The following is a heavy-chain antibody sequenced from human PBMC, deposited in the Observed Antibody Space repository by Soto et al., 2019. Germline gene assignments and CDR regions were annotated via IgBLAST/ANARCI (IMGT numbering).Heavy chain of an antibody. CDR2: IYPGDSDT. CDR1: GYSFTSYW. CDR3: ARRLYNWKPFDY. Sequence: GESLKISCKGSGYSFTSYWIGWVRQMPGKGLEWMGIIYPGDSDTRYNPSFQAQVTISADKSISTAYLQWSSLEASDTAIYYCARRLYNWKPFDYWGQGTLVTVSS. D-gene: IGHD1-1*01. J-gene: IGHJ4*02. V-gene: IGHV5-51*01.